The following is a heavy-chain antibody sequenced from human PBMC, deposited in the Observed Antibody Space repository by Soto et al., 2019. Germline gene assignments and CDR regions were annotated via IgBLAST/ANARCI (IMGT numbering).Heavy chain of an antibody. CDR3: ARSQGSSTSLEIYYYYYYGMDV. V-gene: IGHV1-69*01. CDR1: GGTFGSYA. Sequence: QVQLVQSGAEVKKPGSSVKVSCKASGGTFGSYAISWVRQAPGQGLEWMGGIIPIPGTANYAQKFQGRVTNAADESTSTAYMELSRLRSEDTAVDYCARSQGSSTSLEIYYYYYYGMDVWGQGTTVTVSS. J-gene: IGHJ6*02. D-gene: IGHD2-2*01. CDR2: IIPIPGTA.